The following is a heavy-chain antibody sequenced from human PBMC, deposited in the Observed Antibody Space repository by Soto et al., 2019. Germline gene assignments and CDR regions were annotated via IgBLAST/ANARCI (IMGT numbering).Heavy chain of an antibody. V-gene: IGHV3-23*01. D-gene: IGHD3-3*01. CDR2: ISGSGGST. CDR3: AKHPYYDFWSGYYADYYYYYMDV. J-gene: IGHJ6*03. Sequence: GGSLRISCADSGFTFSSYAMSLVRPGPGEGVGGGSAISGSGGSTYYADSVKGRFTISRDNSKNTLYLQMNSLRAEDTAVYYCAKHPYYDFWSGYYADYYYYYMDVWGKGTTVTVSS. CDR1: GFTFSSYA.